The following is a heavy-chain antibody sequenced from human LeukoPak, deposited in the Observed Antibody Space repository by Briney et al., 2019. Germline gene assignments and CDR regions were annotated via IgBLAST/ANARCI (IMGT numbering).Heavy chain of an antibody. CDR2: IYTSGST. CDR3: ARARDSWYSSSSGPPGWFDP. CDR1: GGSISSGSYY. V-gene: IGHV4-61*02. D-gene: IGHD6-6*01. Sequence: SETLSLTCTVSGGSISSGSYYWSWIRQPAGKGLEWIGRIYTSGSTNYNPSLKSRVTISVDTSKNQFSLKLSSVTAADTAVYYCARARDSWYSSSSGPPGWFDPWGQGTLVTVSS. J-gene: IGHJ5*02.